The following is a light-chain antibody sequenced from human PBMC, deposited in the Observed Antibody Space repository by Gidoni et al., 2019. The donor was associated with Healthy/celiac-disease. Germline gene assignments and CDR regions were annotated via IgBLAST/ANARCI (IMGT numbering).Light chain of an antibody. Sequence: DIVMTHSPLSLPVTPGEPASISCRSSQSLLHSNGYNYLDWYLQTPGQSPQLLIYLGSNRASWVPDRFSGSGSGTDFTLKISRVEAEDVGVYYCMQALQTPFTFGPGTKVEIK. CDR2: LGS. CDR3: MQALQTPFT. V-gene: IGKV2-28*01. J-gene: IGKJ3*01. CDR1: QSLLHSNGYNY.